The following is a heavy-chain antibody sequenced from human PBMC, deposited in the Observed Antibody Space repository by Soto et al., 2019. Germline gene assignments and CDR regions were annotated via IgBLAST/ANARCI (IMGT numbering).Heavy chain of an antibody. J-gene: IGHJ4*02. V-gene: IGHV1-2*04. D-gene: IGHD3-10*01. Sequence: QVQLVQSGAEVKKPGASVKVSCKASGYTFTGSYMHWVRQSPGQVPEWMGWINPNSGGTNYEQKFQGWVTMTRDTSISTAYMELSRLRSDDTAGYYCARGERGDEAPMDYWGQGTLVTVSS. CDR1: GYTFTGSY. CDR2: INPNSGGT. CDR3: ARGERGDEAPMDY.